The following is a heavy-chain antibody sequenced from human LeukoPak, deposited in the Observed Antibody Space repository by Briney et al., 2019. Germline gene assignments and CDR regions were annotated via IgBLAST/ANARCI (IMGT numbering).Heavy chain of an antibody. CDR1: GFTFSSYS. CDR2: ISSSSSYI. CDR3: ARDYYDILTGYLTGNDY. V-gene: IGHV3-21*01. J-gene: IGHJ4*02. Sequence: GGSQRLSCAASGFTFSSYSMNWVRQAPGKGLEWVSSISSSSSYIYYADSVKGRFTISRDNAKNSLYLQMNSLRAEDTAVYYCARDYYDILTGYLTGNDYWGQGTLVTFSS. D-gene: IGHD3-9*01.